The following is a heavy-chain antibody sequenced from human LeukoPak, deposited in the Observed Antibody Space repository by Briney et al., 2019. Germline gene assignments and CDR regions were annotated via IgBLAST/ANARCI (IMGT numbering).Heavy chain of an antibody. CDR2: ISGNDAGT. V-gene: IGHV3-23*01. D-gene: IGHD2-2*01. CDR3: ARLGDIVIVAASILEY. CDR1: GFTFSIHV. Sequence: GSLRLSCEAPGFTFSIHVLSWVRQAPGKGLEGVSTISGNDAGTYYADSVKGRFTISRDNSKNTLYLQMTSLRAEDTAVYYCARLGDIVIVAASILEYWGQGTLVTVSS. J-gene: IGHJ4*02.